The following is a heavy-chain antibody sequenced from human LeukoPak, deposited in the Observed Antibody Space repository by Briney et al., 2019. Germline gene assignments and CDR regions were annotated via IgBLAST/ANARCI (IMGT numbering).Heavy chain of an antibody. CDR3: ASRHTTVREASRSRGFGEPTEI. Sequence: ASVKVSCKASGYTFTSYDINWVRQATGQGLEWMGWMNPNSGNTGYAQKFQGRVTMTRNTSISTAYMELSSLRSEDTAVYYCASRHTTVREASRSRGFGEPTEIGAQGTLVTFSS. CDR1: GYTFTSYD. D-gene: IGHD3-10*01. J-gene: IGHJ4*02. V-gene: IGHV1-8*01. CDR2: MNPNSGNT.